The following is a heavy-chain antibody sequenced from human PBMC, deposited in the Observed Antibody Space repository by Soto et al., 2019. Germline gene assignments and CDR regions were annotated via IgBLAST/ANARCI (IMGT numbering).Heavy chain of an antibody. Sequence: ASVKVSCKASGYTFTSYYMHWVRQAPGQGLEWMGIINPSGGSTSYAQKFQGRVTMTRDTSTSTVYMELSSLRSEDTAVYYCARGITMIVVVITTDDYYYGMDVWGQGTTVTVSS. CDR3: ARGITMIVVVITTDDYYYGMDV. J-gene: IGHJ6*02. CDR2: INPSGGST. D-gene: IGHD3-22*01. V-gene: IGHV1-46*01. CDR1: GYTFTSYY.